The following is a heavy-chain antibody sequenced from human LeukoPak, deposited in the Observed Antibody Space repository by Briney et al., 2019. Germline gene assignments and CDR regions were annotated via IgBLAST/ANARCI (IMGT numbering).Heavy chain of an antibody. CDR2: ISTASDYI. Sequence: GGSLRLSCAASGFTFSTYDMNWVRQTSGKGLEWVSSISTASDYIYYADSVKGRFTISRDNAKNSLYLQMNSLRVEDTAMYYCARKLGTVDDYWGQGTLVTVSS. D-gene: IGHD7-27*01. CDR3: ARKLGTVDDY. CDR1: GFTFSTYD. V-gene: IGHV3-21*04. J-gene: IGHJ4*02.